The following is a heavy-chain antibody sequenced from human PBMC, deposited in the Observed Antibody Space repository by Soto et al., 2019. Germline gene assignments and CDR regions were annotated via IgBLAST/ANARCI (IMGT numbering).Heavy chain of an antibody. CDR2: ISAYNGNT. CDR3: AVTRGTVASGMQLHYYYYGMDV. Sequence: QVQLVQSGAEVKKPGASVKVSCKASGYTFTSYGISWVRQAPGQGLEWMGWISAYNGNTNYAQKLQGRVTMTTDTSTSTAYMELRSLRSDDTAVYYCAVTRGTVASGMQLHYYYYGMDVWGQGTTVTVSS. J-gene: IGHJ6*02. D-gene: IGHD6-19*01. V-gene: IGHV1-18*01. CDR1: GYTFTSYG.